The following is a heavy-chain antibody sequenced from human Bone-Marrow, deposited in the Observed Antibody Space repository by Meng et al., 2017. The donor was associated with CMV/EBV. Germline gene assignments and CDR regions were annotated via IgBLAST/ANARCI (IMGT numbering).Heavy chain of an antibody. D-gene: IGHD3-3*01. CDR3: ARRLLMATGFWSGPGYHGMDV. Sequence: ASVKVSCKASGYTFTSYDINWVRQAAGQGLEWMGWMNPNSGNTGYAQKFQGRVTITRSTSTSTAYSELNSLRSEDTAVYYCARRLLMATGFWSGPGYHGMDVWGQGTTVTVSS. CDR1: GYTFTSYD. CDR2: MNPNSGNT. V-gene: IGHV1-8*01. J-gene: IGHJ6*02.